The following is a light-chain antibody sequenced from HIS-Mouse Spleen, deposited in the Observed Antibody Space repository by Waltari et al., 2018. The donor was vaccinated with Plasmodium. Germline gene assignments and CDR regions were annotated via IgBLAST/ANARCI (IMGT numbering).Light chain of an antibody. CDR3: QTWGTGIQV. CDR1: RGHSSYP. V-gene: IGLV4-69*01. Sequence: LVLTQSPSASASLGASVKLTCTLSRGHSSYPIAWHQQQPEKGPRYLMTLNSDGSHSKGAGIPDRFPGSSSGAERYLTISSLQAEDEADYYCQTWGTGIQVFGGGTKLTVL. CDR2: LNSDGSH. J-gene: IGLJ3*02.